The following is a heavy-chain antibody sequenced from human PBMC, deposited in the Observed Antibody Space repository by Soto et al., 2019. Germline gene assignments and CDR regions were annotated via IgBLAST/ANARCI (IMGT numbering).Heavy chain of an antibody. CDR2: ISEGGDRT. V-gene: IGHV3-23*01. D-gene: IGHD4-4*01. CDR3: AKDRWGATTVMSIK. Sequence: EVQLLESGGDLVQPGGSLRLSCVGSGFTFRDHPMNWVRQAPGKGLEWVSAISEGGDRTYYADSVLGRLSISRDNSKNTLYLQMSSLRAEYTAMYYCAKDRWGATTVMSIKGGQGTLVTVSS. J-gene: IGHJ4*02. CDR1: GFTFRDHP.